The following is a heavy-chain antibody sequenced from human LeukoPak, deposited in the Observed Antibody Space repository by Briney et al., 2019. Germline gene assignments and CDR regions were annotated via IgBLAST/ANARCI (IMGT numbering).Heavy chain of an antibody. V-gene: IGHV3-30*03. Sequence: PGGSLRLSCAASGFTFSSYGMHWVRQAPGKGLEWVAVISYDGSNKYYADSVKGRFTISRDNSKNTLYLQMNSLRGEDTAVYYCARDADYFDSSSYYDALDVWGQGTMVTVSS. CDR3: ARDADYFDSSSYYDALDV. CDR1: GFTFSSYG. J-gene: IGHJ3*01. D-gene: IGHD3-22*01. CDR2: ISYDGSNK.